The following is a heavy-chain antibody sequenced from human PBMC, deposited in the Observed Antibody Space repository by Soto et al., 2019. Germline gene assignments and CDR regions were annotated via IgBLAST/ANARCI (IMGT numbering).Heavy chain of an antibody. CDR2: ISGGGETT. CDR1: GFPFSTTD. D-gene: IGHD3-10*01. J-gene: IGHJ5*02. Sequence: EFQVMQSGGGLVQPGWSLRLACAASGFPFSTTDMSWVRQAPGKGLEWGSTISGGGETTYYADSVKGRFTISRDNFKKTVYLQMDGLRVDDTALYYCAKNSGWFNTWGQGDLVTVSS. V-gene: IGHV3-23*01. CDR3: AKNSGWFNT.